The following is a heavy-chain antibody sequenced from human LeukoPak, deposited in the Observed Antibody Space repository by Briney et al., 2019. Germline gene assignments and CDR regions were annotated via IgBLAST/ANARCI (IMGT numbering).Heavy chain of an antibody. D-gene: IGHD3-16*02. CDR1: GGSISSYY. V-gene: IGHV4-59*12. CDR2: IYYSGST. J-gene: IGHJ4*02. Sequence: SETLSLTCTVSGGSISSYYWSWIRQPPGKGLEWIWYIYYSGSTYYNPSLKSRVTISVDTSKNQFSLKLSSVTAADTAVYYCARDLKRSNRGAGHRSPYWGQGTLVTVSS. CDR3: ARDLKRSNRGAGHRSPY.